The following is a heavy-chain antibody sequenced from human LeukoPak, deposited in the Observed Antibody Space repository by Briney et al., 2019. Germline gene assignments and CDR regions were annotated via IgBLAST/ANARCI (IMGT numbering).Heavy chain of an antibody. J-gene: IGHJ4*02. D-gene: IGHD2-21*02. Sequence: SETLSLTCTVSGGSISTYFWNWIRQPPGKGLEWIGYIHYSGSSRSHPSLNSRVTMSVDTSKSQFSLKLTSVTAADTAVYYCARGRRTAVVTDFDYWGQGTLVTVSS. CDR2: IHYSGSS. CDR3: ARGRRTAVVTDFDY. CDR1: GGSISTYF. V-gene: IGHV4-59*01.